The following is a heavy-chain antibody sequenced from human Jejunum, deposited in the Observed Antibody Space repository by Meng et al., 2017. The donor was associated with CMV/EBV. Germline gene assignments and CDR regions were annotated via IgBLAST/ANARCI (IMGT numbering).Heavy chain of an antibody. CDR2: IDPNSGGT. CDR3: AKVGGSTSGWYPDY. Sequence: GYTFTGYSVHWVRQAPGQGLEWMGWIDPNSGGTNSAQKFQGRVTLTRDTSITTVYMELSRLKSDDTAIYYCAKVGGSTSGWYPDYWGQGTLVTVSS. V-gene: IGHV1-2*02. CDR1: GYTFTGYS. J-gene: IGHJ4*02. D-gene: IGHD6-19*01.